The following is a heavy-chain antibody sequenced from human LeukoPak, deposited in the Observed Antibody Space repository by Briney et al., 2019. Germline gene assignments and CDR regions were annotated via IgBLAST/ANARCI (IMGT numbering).Heavy chain of an antibody. CDR1: GGSFSGYY. D-gene: IGHD3-22*01. Sequence: SETLSLTCAVYGGSFSGYYWSWIRQPPGKGLEWIGEINHSGSTNYNPSLKSRVTISVDTSKNQFSLKLSSVTAADTAVYYCARSPDYYDTRPFDYWGQGTLVTVSS. J-gene: IGHJ4*02. V-gene: IGHV4-34*01. CDR2: INHSGST. CDR3: ARSPDYYDTRPFDY.